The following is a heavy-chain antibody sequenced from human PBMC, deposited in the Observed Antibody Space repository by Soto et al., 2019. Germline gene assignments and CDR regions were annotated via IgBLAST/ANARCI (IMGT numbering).Heavy chain of an antibody. CDR3: ARGLAAAGLGFDP. CDR1: GGSISSGGYY. J-gene: IGHJ5*02. V-gene: IGHV4-31*03. CDR2: IYYSGST. Sequence: PSETLSLTCTVSGGSISSGGYYWSWIRQHPGKGLEWIGYIYYSGSTYYNPSLKSRVTISVDTSKNQFSLKLSSVTAADTAVYYCARGLAAAGLGFDPWGQGTLVTVSS. D-gene: IGHD6-13*01.